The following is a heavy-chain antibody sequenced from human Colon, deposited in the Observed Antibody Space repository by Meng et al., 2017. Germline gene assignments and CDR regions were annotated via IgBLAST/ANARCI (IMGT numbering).Heavy chain of an antibody. D-gene: IGHD3-9*01. CDR1: GGSFSNYY. CDR2: IHPSGSS. V-gene: IGHV4-34*01. J-gene: IGHJ4*02. Sequence: VPLRQWGAVSLKPSETLSLTCAVYGGSFSNYYLAWIRQPPGKGLEWIGEIHPSGSSYYSPSLQSRVTITLDTSKNQFSLTLSSLTAADTAVYYCARGVDWAKSGNFWGQGTLVTVSS. CDR3: ARGVDWAKSGNF.